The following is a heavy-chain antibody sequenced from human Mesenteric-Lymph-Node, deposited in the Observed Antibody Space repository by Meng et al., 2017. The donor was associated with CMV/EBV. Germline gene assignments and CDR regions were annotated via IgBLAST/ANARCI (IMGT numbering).Heavy chain of an antibody. V-gene: IGHV1-69*01. J-gene: IGHJ5*02. CDR1: GGTFSSYA. CDR3: VRGERDFNFLHWFDT. CDR2: IIPIFGTA. Sequence: SGGTFSSYAISWVRQAPGQGLEWMGGIIPIFGTANYAQKFQGRVTITADESTSTAYMELSSLRSEDTAVYYCVRGERDFNFLHWFDTWGRGTLVTVSS. D-gene: IGHD1-20*01.